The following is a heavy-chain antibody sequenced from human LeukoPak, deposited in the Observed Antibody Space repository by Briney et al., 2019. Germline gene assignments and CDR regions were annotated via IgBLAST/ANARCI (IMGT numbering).Heavy chain of an antibody. Sequence: NHWESLEISYKGSGYNFSSYWISSVRQMPGKGLDPLGRIDPGDSFTKYRPSLEGRVTISAGKSLITVYLQWSSLKASDTAIYYCARDGGGVSSWVSHWGQGTLVTVSS. CDR3: ARDGGGVSSWVSH. D-gene: IGHD2-8*02. CDR1: GYNFSSYW. V-gene: IGHV5-10-1*01. CDR2: IDPGDSFT. J-gene: IGHJ4*02.